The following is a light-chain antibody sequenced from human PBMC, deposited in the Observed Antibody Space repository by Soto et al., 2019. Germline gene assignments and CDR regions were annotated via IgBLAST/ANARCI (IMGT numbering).Light chain of an antibody. V-gene: IGKV3-15*01. CDR1: QSVSSN. CDR3: QQYDNWPRT. Sequence: EKVMTQSPVTLSVSPGERATLSCRASQSVSSNLAWYQQKPGQAPRLLIYGASTRATGIPARFSGSGSGTEFTLTISSLQSEDFAVYYCQQYDNWPRTFGQGTKPEIK. CDR2: GAS. J-gene: IGKJ2*01.